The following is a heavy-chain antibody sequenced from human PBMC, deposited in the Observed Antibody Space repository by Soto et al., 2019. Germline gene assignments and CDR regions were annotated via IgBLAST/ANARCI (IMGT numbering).Heavy chain of an antibody. CDR1: RFTFITYS. D-gene: IGHD6-13*01. CDR2: ISSSSSTI. CDR3: ARDGQQLVGGHYYYDMDV. J-gene: IGHJ6*02. Sequence: EVQLVESGGGLVQPGGSLRLSCAASRFTFITYSMNWVRQAPGKGLEWVSYISSSSSTIYYADSVKGRFTISRDNAKNSLYLQMSSLRVEDTAVYYCARDGQQLVGGHYYYDMDVWGQGTTVTVSS. V-gene: IGHV3-48*01.